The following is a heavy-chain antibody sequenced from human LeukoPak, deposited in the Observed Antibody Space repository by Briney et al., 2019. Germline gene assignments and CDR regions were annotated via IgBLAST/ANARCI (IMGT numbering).Heavy chain of an antibody. D-gene: IGHD2-8*01. CDR1: GFTFSNYD. CDR3: ARGSVLKGFDY. CDR2: IGTAGDT. Sequence: GGSLRLSCAASGFTFSNYDMHWVRQAPGKGLEWVSAIGTAGDTYYPGSVTGRFTISRENAKNSLYLQMNSLRAGDTAVYYCARGSVLKGFDYWGQGTLVTVSS. V-gene: IGHV3-13*01. J-gene: IGHJ4*02.